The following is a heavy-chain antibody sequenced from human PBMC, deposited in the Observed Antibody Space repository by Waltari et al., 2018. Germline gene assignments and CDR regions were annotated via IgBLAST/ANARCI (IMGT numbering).Heavy chain of an antibody. Sequence: QVQLQESGPGLVKPSETLSLTCTVSGGSISSYYWSWIRQPPGKGLEWIGYSYYSGSTNYNPSLKSRVTISVDTSKNQFSLKLSSVTAADTAVYYCARWATVTPLRDYYFGMDVWGQGTTVTVSS. J-gene: IGHJ6*02. D-gene: IGHD4-4*01. V-gene: IGHV4-59*01. CDR1: GGSISSYY. CDR2: SYYSGST. CDR3: ARWATVTPLRDYYFGMDV.